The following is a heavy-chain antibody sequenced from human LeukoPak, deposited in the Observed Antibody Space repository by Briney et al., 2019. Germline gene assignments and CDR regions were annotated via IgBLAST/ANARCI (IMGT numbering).Heavy chain of an antibody. D-gene: IGHD5-18*01. Sequence: SETLSLTCAVYGGSFSDYHWSWIRQPPGKGLEWIGEVNHSGTTKYNPSLKSRVTISADTSKNQFSLKLSSVTAADTAVYYCARKDTAMLNGIDYWGQGTLVTVSS. CDR1: GGSFSDYH. J-gene: IGHJ4*02. CDR3: ARKDTAMLNGIDY. CDR2: VNHSGTT. V-gene: IGHV4-34*01.